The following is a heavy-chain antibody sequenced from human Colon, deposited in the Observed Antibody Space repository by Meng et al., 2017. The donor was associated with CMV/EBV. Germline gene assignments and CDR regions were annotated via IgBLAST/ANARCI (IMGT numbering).Heavy chain of an antibody. D-gene: IGHD5-12*01. Sequence: CTVSGGSISGYYWSWIRQPPGKGLEWIGYIYSSGDTYYNPSLTSRVTISVDTSKHQLSLQLNSVTAADTAVYFCARGSYSGYNFFDYWGQGTLVTVSS. CDR1: GGSISGYY. CDR3: ARGSYSGYNFFDY. CDR2: IYSSGDT. V-gene: IGHV4-59*01. J-gene: IGHJ4*02.